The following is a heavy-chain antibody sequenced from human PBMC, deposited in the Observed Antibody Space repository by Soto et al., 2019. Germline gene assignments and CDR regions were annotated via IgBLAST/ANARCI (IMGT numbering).Heavy chain of an antibody. J-gene: IGHJ6*02. D-gene: IGHD6-19*01. CDR3: ARQGIAVAGWYYYAMDV. CDR2: IYYSGST. V-gene: IGHV4-39*01. CDR1: GGSISSSSYY. Sequence: KTSETLSLTCTVSGGSISSSSYYWGWIRQPPGKGLEWIGSIYYSGSTYYNPSLKSRVTISVDTSKNQFSLKLSSVTAADTAVYYCARQGIAVAGWYYYAMDVWGQGTTVTVSS.